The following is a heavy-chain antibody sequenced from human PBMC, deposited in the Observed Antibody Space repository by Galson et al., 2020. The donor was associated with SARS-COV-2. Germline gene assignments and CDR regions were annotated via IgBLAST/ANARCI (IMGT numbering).Heavy chain of an antibody. Sequence: GGSLRLSCAASGFTFDDYAMHWVRQAPGKGLEWVSGISWNSGSIGYADSVKGRFTISRDNAKNSLYLQMNSLRAEDTALYYCAKDRVVGATFKYGMDVWGQGTTVTVSS. CDR1: GFTFDDYA. D-gene: IGHD2-15*01. CDR2: ISWNSGSI. V-gene: IGHV3-9*01. J-gene: IGHJ6*02. CDR3: AKDRVVGATFKYGMDV.